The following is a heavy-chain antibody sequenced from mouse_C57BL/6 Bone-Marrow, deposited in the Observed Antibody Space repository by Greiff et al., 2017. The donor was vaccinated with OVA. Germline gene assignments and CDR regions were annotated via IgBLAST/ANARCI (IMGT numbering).Heavy chain of an antibody. D-gene: IGHD6-1*01. V-gene: IGHV5-6*01. CDR2: ISSGGSYT. J-gene: IGHJ1*03. CDR1: GFTFSSYG. Sequence: EVKVVESGGDLVKPGGSLKLSCAASGFTFSSYGMSWVRQTPDKRLEWVATISSGGSYTYYPDSVKGRFTISRDNAKNTLYLQMSSLKSEDTAMYYCARHWEPRYFDVWGTGTTVTVSS. CDR3: ARHWEPRYFDV.